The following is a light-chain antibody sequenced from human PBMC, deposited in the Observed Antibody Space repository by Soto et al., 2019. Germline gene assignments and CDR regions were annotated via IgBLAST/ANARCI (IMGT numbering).Light chain of an antibody. CDR3: QHYNSYSEA. CDR1: QSINTW. V-gene: IGKV1-5*01. J-gene: IGKJ1*01. CDR2: NAS. Sequence: DIQMTQSPSTLSASVGDRVTVTCRASQSINTWLAWYQQKPGKAPKLLIYNASILQSGVPSRFTGRGSGTDFTLTISSLQPDDFATYYCQHYNSYSEAFGQGTKVDI.